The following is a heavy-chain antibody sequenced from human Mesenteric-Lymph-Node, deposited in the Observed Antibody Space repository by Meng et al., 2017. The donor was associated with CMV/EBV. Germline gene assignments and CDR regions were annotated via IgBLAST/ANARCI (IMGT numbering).Heavy chain of an antibody. V-gene: IGHV3-7*01. J-gene: IGHJ4*02. Sequence: GESLKISCAVSGFTFSSFWMGWVRQAPGKGLEWVANINQDGSEKYYVDSVKGRFTISRDNAKNSLYLQMNSLRAEDTAVYYCARWIFDYWGQGTLVTVSS. D-gene: IGHD2-2*03. CDR2: INQDGSEK. CDR3: ARWIFDY. CDR1: GFTFSSFW.